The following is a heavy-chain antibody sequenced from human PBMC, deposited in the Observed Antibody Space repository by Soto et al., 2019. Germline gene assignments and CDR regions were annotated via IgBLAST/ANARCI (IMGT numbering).Heavy chain of an antibody. CDR2: ISSSGSTI. CDR3: ARDGVTMVRGVIEGMDV. V-gene: IGHV3-11*01. Sequence: QVQLVESGGGLVKPGGSLRLSCTASGFTFSEYYMSWIRQAPGKGLEWVSYISSSGSTIYYADSVKGRFTISRDNAKNSLYLQMNSLRAGDTAVSYCARDGVTMVRGVIEGMDVWGQGTTVTVSS. CDR1: GFTFSEYY. D-gene: IGHD3-10*01. J-gene: IGHJ6*02.